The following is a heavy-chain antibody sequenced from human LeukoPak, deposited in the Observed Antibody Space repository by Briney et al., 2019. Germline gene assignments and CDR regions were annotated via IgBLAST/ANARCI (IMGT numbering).Heavy chain of an antibody. J-gene: IGHJ5*02. CDR2: IYWDDDK. V-gene: IGHV2-5*02. Sequence: SGPTLVNPTQTLTLTCTFSGFSLSTSGVGVGWIRQPPGKALEWLALIYWDDDKRYSPSLKSRLTITKDTSKNQVVLTMTNMAPIDTATYYRAHRREVRGVPNWFDPWGQGTLVTVSS. D-gene: IGHD3-10*01. CDR1: GFSLSTSGVG. CDR3: AHRREVRGVPNWFDP.